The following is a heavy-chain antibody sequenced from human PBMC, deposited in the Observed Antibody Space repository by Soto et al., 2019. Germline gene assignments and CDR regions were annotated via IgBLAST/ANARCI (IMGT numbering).Heavy chain of an antibody. D-gene: IGHD3-10*01. CDR1: GYTFTSYA. J-gene: IGHJ4*02. CDR2: INAGNGNT. Sequence: QVQLVQSGAEVKKPGASVKVSCKASGYTFTSYAMHWVRQAPGQRLEWMGWINAGNGNTKYSQKFQGRVTITRDTSASTAYMELSSLRSEDTAVYYWALLGDVRGFDYWGQGTLVTVSS. CDR3: ALLGDVRGFDY. V-gene: IGHV1-3*01.